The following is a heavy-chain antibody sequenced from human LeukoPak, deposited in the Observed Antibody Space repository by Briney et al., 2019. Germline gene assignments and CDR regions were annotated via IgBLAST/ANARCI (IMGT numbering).Heavy chain of an antibody. CDR2: IYYSGST. CDR1: GGSISSYY. V-gene: IGHV4-59*12. J-gene: IGHJ3*02. Sequence: PSETLSLTCTVSGGSISSYYWSWIRQPPGKGLEWIGYIYYSGSTNYNPSLKSRVTISVDTSKNQFSLTLSSVTAADTAVYYCARSNGYGLVGIWGQGTMVTVSS. D-gene: IGHD3-10*01. CDR3: ARSNGYGLVGI.